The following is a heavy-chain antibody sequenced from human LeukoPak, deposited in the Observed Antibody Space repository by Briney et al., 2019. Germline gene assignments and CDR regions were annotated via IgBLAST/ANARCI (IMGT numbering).Heavy chain of an antibody. Sequence: SETLSLTCTVSGGSISSYYWSWIRQPPGKGLEWIGYIYYSGSTNYNPSLKSRVTISVDTSKNQFPLKLSSVTAADTAVYYCARFGNYNYSSGYYSLDAFDIWGQGTMVTVSS. CDR3: ARFGNYNYSSGYYSLDAFDI. J-gene: IGHJ3*02. CDR2: IYYSGST. CDR1: GGSISSYY. D-gene: IGHD3-22*01. V-gene: IGHV4-59*01.